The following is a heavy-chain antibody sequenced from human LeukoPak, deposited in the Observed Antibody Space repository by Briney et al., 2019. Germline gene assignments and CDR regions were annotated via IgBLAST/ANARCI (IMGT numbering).Heavy chain of an antibody. CDR3: AREKDRCCSSTSCYVLMYY. V-gene: IGHV1-69*13. J-gene: IGHJ4*02. CDR2: IIPIFGTA. CDR1: GGTFSSYA. D-gene: IGHD2-2*01. Sequence: EASVKVSCKASGGTFSSYAISWVRQAPGQGLEWMGGIIPIFGTANYAQKFQGRVTITADESTSTAYMELSSLRSEDTAVYYCAREKDRCCSSTSCYVLMYYWGQGTLVTVSS.